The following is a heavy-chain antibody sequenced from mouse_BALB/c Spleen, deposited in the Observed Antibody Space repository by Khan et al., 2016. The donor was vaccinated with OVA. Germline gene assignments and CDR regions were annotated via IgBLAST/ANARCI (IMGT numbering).Heavy chain of an antibody. CDR1: GFTFSSYG. Sequence: EVELVESGGGLVQPGGSRKLSCAASGFTFSSYGMHWVRQAPERGLEWVAYISGDSNTIYYADTVKGRFPFSRDNPRNTLFLQMTSLMSEDTAMYYCATSYFYGYYFDYWGPGTTLTVSS. CDR3: ATSYFYGYYFDY. J-gene: IGHJ2*01. V-gene: IGHV5-17*02. D-gene: IGHD1-1*01. CDR2: ISGDSNTI.